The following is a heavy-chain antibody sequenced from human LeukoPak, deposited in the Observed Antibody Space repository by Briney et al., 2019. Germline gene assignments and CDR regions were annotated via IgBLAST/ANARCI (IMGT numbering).Heavy chain of an antibody. CDR1: GDSVSNNDAA. J-gene: IGHJ6*03. CDR3: VRATLYSSTWAGYYYYVDV. CDR2: TYYRSKWYN. V-gene: IGHV6-1*01. Sequence: SQTLSLTCAISGDSVSNNDAAWTWIRQSPSRGLEWLGRTYYRSKWYNDYAVSVKSRLTINPDTSKNQFSLQLNSVPPEDTAVYYCVRATLYSSTWAGYYYYVDVWGKRTTVTVSS. D-gene: IGHD6-13*01.